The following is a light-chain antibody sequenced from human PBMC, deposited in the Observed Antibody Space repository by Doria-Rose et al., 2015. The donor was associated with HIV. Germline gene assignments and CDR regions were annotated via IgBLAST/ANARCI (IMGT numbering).Light chain of an antibody. V-gene: IGKV3-20*01. CDR1: QRVKSSY. CDR2: DAS. J-gene: IGKJ5*01. Sequence: TQSPGTQPLSTGERATLSCRASQRVKSSYLAWYQQKPGQAPRLLIYDASTRATGIPDRFSGSGSGTDFTLTISRLEPEDVAVYYCQQYGTARVSFGQGTRLEIE. CDR3: QQYGTARVS.